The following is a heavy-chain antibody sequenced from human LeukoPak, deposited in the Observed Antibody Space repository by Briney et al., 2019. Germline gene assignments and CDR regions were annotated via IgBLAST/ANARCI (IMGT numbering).Heavy chain of an antibody. D-gene: IGHD6-13*01. CDR2: IYPGDPRI. Sequence: GESLKISCQGFGYSFTSYWIGWVRQMPGKGMEGMGVIYPGDPRIRYNPSFQGQVTISVDKSISTAYLQWVSLRASDSAMYYCACRDLTSTWSFPWGQGTLVTVSS. V-gene: IGHV5-51*01. J-gene: IGHJ5*02. CDR3: ACRDLTSTWSFP. CDR1: GYSFTSYW.